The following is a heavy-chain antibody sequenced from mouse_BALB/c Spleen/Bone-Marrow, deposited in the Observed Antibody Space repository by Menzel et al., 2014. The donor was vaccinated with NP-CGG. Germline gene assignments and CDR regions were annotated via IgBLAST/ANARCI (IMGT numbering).Heavy chain of an antibody. CDR3: VREMTRYAMDY. V-gene: IGHV1-54*01. J-gene: IGHJ4*01. Sequence: VKLVESGAELVRPGTSVKASCKASGYAFTNYWIEWVKQRPGQGLEWIGVINPGSGGSNYNEKFKGKATLTADKSSSTAYMQLSSLASDDSAVYFCVREMTRYAMDYWGQGTSVTVSS. CDR2: INPGSGGS. CDR1: GYAFTNYW.